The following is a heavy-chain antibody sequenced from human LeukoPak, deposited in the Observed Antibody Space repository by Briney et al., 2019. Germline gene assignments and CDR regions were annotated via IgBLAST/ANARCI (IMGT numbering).Heavy chain of an antibody. CDR3: ATVARVGDYWFDP. V-gene: IGHV1-24*01. CDR2: FDPKDGET. CDR1: GYTLTELS. Sequence: GASVKVSCKVSGYTLTELSMHWVRQAPGKGLEWMGGFDPKDGETIYAQKFQGRVTMTEDTSTDTAYMELSSLRSEDTAVYYCATVARVGDYWFDPWGQGTLVTVSS. J-gene: IGHJ5*02. D-gene: IGHD3-10*01.